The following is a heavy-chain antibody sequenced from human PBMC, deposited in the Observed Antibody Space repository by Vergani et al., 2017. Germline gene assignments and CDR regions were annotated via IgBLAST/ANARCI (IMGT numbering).Heavy chain of an antibody. CDR3: AREFGAGTTRGDGWFDP. J-gene: IGHJ5*02. D-gene: IGHD1-1*01. V-gene: IGHV1-69*12. CDR2: IIPIFGTA. CDR1: GVTFSSYA. Sequence: QVQLVQSGAEVKKPGSSVKVSCKASGVTFSSYAISWVRQAPGQGLEWMGGIIPIFGTANYAQKFQGRVTITADESTSTAYMELSSLRSEDTAVYYCAREFGAGTTRGDGWFDPWGQGTLVTVSS.